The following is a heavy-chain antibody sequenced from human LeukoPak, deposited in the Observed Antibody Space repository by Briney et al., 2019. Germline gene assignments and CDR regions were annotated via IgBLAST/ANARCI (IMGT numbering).Heavy chain of an antibody. J-gene: IGHJ6*03. D-gene: IGHD6-6*01. Sequence: GESLKISCKGSGYSFTSYWIGWVRQMPGKGLEWMGIIYPGDSDTRYSPSFQGQVTISADKSVSTAYLQWSSLKASDTAMYYCARQGQQLVRHYYYYMDVWGKGTTVTVSS. V-gene: IGHV5-51*01. CDR1: GYSFTSYW. CDR3: ARQGQQLVRHYYYYMDV. CDR2: IYPGDSDT.